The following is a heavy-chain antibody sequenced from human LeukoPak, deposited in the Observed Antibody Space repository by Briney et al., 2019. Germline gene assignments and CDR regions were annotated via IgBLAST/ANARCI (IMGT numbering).Heavy chain of an antibody. CDR1: GGSISSSSYY. V-gene: IGHV4-39*07. J-gene: IGHJ6*03. CDR3: ARDGGNMDV. CDR2: IYYSGST. Sequence: PSETLSLTCTVSGGSISSSSYYWGWIRQPPRKGLEWIGSIYYSGSTYYNPSLKSRVTISVDTSKNQFSLKLSSVTAADTAVYYCARDGGNMDVWGKGTTVTVSS. D-gene: IGHD3-16*01.